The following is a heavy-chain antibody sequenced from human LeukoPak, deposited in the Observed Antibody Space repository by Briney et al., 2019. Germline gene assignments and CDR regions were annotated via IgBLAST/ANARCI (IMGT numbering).Heavy chain of an antibody. J-gene: IGHJ4*02. V-gene: IGHV5-51*01. CDR3: ARGRDDYVWGSYSFDY. CDR2: IYPGDSDT. D-gene: IGHD3-16*01. Sequence: GESLKISCKGSGYSFTSYWIGRVRQMPGKGLEWMGIIYPGDSDTRYSPSFQGQVTISADKSISTAYLQWSSLKASDTAMYYCARGRDDYVWGSYSFDYWGQGTLVTVSS. CDR1: GYSFTSYW.